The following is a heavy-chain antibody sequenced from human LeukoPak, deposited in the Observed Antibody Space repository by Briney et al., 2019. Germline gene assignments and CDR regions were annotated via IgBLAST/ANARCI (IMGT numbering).Heavy chain of an antibody. CDR2: ISYDGSNK. CDR1: GFTFSSYA. V-gene: IGHV3-30-3*01. Sequence: GGSLRPSCAASGFTFSSYAMHWVRQAPGKGLEWVAVISYDGSNKYYADSVKGRFTISRDNSKNTLYLQMNSLRAEDTAVYYCASQGSTVTSSDYWGQGTLVTVSS. CDR3: ASQGSTVTSSDY. J-gene: IGHJ4*02. D-gene: IGHD4-17*01.